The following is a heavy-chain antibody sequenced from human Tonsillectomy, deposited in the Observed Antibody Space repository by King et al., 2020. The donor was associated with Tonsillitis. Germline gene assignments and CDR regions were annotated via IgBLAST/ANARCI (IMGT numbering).Heavy chain of an antibody. V-gene: IGHV3-72*01. CDR2: SRNKVNSYTT. J-gene: IGHJ4*02. Sequence: VQLVESGGGLVQPGGSLRLSCAASGFTFSDHYMDWVRQAPGKGLEWVGRSRNKVNSYTTEYAASVKGRFTVSRDDSKNSLYLQMNSLKTEDTAVYYCARGLVSMVRGVWSLNAFDYWGQGTLVTVSS. CDR3: ARGLVSMVRGVWSLNAFDY. CDR1: GFTFSDHY. D-gene: IGHD3-10*01.